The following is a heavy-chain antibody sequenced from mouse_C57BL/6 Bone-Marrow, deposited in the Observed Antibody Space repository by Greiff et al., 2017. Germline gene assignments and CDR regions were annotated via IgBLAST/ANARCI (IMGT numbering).Heavy chain of an antibody. CDR3: TRDGGSPWYFDV. J-gene: IGHJ1*03. CDR1: GFTFSSYA. D-gene: IGHD1-1*02. Sequence: EVQLQESGEGLVKPGGSLKLSCAASGFTFSSYAMSWVRQTPGKRLEWVAYISSGGDYIYYADTVKGRFTISRDNARNTLYLQMSSLKSEDTAVYYCTRDGGSPWYFDVWGTGTTVTVSS. CDR2: ISSGGDYI. V-gene: IGHV5-9-1*02.